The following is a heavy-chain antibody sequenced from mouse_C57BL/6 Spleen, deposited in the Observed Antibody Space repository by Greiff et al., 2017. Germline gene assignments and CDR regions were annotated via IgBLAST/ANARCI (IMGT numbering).Heavy chain of an antibody. V-gene: IGHV2-9*01. CDR2: IWGGGST. CDR1: GFSLTSYG. Sequence: VQLQQSGPGLVAPSQSLSITCTVSGFSLTSYGVDWVRQPPGKGLEWLGVIWGGGSTTYNSALMSRLSISQDTSTSQVFLKMNNLQTDDTAMYYCATANWDVGWFAYWGQGTLVTVSA. J-gene: IGHJ3*01. CDR3: ATANWDVGWFAY. D-gene: IGHD4-1*01.